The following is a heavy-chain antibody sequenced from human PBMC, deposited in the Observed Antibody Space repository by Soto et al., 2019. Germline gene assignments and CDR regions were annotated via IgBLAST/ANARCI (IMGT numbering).Heavy chain of an antibody. CDR3: ARLNRETTNWFDP. V-gene: IGHV5-51*01. D-gene: IGHD4-17*01. CDR2: IYPGDSDT. Sequence: PGESLKISCMGSGYSFTSYWIGRVSQMPGKGLEWMGIIYPGDSDTRYSPSFQGQVTISPDKSISTAYLQWSSLKASDTAMYYCARLNRETTNWFDPWGQGTLVTVSS. J-gene: IGHJ5*02. CDR1: GYSFTSYW.